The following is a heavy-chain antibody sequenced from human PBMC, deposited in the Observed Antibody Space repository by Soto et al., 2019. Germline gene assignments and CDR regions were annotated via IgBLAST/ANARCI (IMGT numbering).Heavy chain of an antibody. J-gene: IGHJ6*03. D-gene: IGHD5-12*01. CDR1: GGSISRGGYY. CDR2: IYYSGGT. Sequence: QVQLQESGPGLVKPSQTLSLTCTVSGGSISRGGYYWSWIRQHPGKGLEWIGYIYYSGGTSYNPSLKSRVTISVVTSENPFSLRLGSVTAADTAVYYCARKDSGYADYMDVWGKGTTVTISS. V-gene: IGHV4-31*03. CDR3: ARKDSGYADYMDV.